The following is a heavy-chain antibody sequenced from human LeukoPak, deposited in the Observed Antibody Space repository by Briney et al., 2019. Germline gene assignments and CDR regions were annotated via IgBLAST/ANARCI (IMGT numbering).Heavy chain of an antibody. Sequence: SETLSLTCAVYGGSFSGYYWSWIRQPPGKGLEWIGEINHSGSTNYNPSLKSRVTISVDTSKNQFSLKLSSVTAADTAVYYCARAGARWLDRLSSYFDYWSQGTLVTVSS. CDR3: ARAGARWLDRLSSYFDY. J-gene: IGHJ4*02. CDR2: INHSGST. D-gene: IGHD6-19*01. V-gene: IGHV4-34*01. CDR1: GGSFSGYY.